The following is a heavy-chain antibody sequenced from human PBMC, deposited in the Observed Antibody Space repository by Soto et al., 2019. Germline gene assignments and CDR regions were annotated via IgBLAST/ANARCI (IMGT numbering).Heavy chain of an antibody. Sequence: SETLSLTCAVSGDSMSSSDYYWGWIRQHPGKGLEWIGSIYYSGSTYYNPSLRSRVAISVDTSKNQFSLKLKSVTAADTAIYYCARRTVNIRTFYSGLKTHCFDYWGQGAPVTVSS. J-gene: IGHJ4*02. CDR3: ARRTVNIRTFYSGLKTHCFDY. V-gene: IGHV4-39*01. CDR2: IYYSGST. D-gene: IGHD6-19*01. CDR1: GDSMSSSDYY.